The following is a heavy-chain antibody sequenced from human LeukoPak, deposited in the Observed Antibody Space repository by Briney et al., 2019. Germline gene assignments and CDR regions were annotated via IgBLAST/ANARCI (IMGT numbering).Heavy chain of an antibody. Sequence: PGGSLRLSCAASGFTFDDYAMHWVRQAPGKGLEWVSLISGDGGSTYYADSVKGRFTISRDNSKNSLYRQMNSLRTEDAALYYCAKERLWGSYRTNGIDYWGQGTLVTVSS. V-gene: IGHV3-43*02. CDR3: AKERLWGSYRTNGIDY. CDR2: ISGDGGST. J-gene: IGHJ4*02. D-gene: IGHD3-16*02. CDR1: GFTFDDYA.